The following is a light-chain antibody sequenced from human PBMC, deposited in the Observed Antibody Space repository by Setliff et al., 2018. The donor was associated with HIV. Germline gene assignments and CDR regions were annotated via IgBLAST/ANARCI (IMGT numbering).Light chain of an antibody. Sequence: VLTQPRSVSGSRGQSVTFSCTGASSDVGGYDYVSWYQQHPGKAPKLIIYDVSKRPSGVPARFSGFKSGNTASLTISGLQPEDEADYYCCSYEITHRFVFGTGTKVTVL. CDR2: DVS. V-gene: IGLV2-11*01. CDR1: SSDVGGYDY. CDR3: CSYEITHRFV. J-gene: IGLJ1*01.